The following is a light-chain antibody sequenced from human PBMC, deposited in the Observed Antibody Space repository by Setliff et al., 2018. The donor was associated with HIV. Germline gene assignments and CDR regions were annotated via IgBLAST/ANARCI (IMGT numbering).Light chain of an antibody. Sequence: QSVLTQPPSVSGSPGQSVTISCTGTSSDVGSSDRVSWYQQPPGTAPRLMIYEVSSRPSGVPDRFSGSKSGNTASLTISGLQAEDVADYYCSSGTSSSTPYVFGTGTKVTVL. V-gene: IGLV2-18*02. J-gene: IGLJ1*01. CDR3: SSGTSSSTPYV. CDR2: EVS. CDR1: SSDVGSSDR.